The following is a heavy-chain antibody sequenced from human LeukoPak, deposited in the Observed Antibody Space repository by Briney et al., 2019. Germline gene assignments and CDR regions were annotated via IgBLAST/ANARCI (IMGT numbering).Heavy chain of an antibody. J-gene: IGHJ4*02. CDR1: GFTFSSYA. Sequence: GGSLRLSCAASGFTFSSYAMSWVRQAPGKGLEWVSAISGSGGSTYYADSVKGRFTISRDNSKNTLYLQMNSLRAEDTAVYYCAKDLRGYSYAFADFDYWGQGTLVTVSS. D-gene: IGHD5-18*01. CDR3: AKDLRGYSYAFADFDY. V-gene: IGHV3-23*01. CDR2: ISGSGGST.